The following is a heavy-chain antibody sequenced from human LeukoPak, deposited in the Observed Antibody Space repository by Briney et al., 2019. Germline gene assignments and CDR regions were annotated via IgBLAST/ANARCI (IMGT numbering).Heavy chain of an antibody. D-gene: IGHD6-6*01. CDR1: GGSFSGYY. Sequence: PSETLSLTCAVYGGSFSGYYWSWIRLPPGKGLEWIGSIYYNGRTYYNPSLKSRVTISTDTSKNQFSLKLSSVIAADTAVYHCARQAVGIAARPVDYWGQGTLVTVSS. CDR2: IYYNGRT. J-gene: IGHJ4*02. CDR3: ARQAVGIAARPVDY. V-gene: IGHV4-34*01.